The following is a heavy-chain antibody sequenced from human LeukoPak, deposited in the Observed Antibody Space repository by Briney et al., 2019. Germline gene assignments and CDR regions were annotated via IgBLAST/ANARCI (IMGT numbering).Heavy chain of an antibody. D-gene: IGHD2-2*01. CDR1: GYTFTGYY. Sequence: AAVKVSCKASGYTFTGYYMHWVRQAPGQGLEWMGWINPSSGGTNYAQKFQGRVTMTRDTSTSTVYMELSSLRSEDTAVYYCANEGYCSSTSCYGGAFDIWGQGTMVTVSS. CDR3: ANEGYCSSTSCYGGAFDI. V-gene: IGHV1-2*02. J-gene: IGHJ3*02. CDR2: INPSSGGT.